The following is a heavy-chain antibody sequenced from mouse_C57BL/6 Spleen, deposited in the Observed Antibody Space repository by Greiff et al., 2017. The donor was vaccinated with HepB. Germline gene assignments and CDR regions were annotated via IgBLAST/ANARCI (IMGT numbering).Heavy chain of an antibody. CDR2: ISYSGST. D-gene: IGHD1-1*01. V-gene: IGHV3-8*01. CDR3: ARSPPYYYGSSGAMDY. J-gene: IGHJ4*01. Sequence: EVMLVESGPGLAKPSQTLSLTCSVTGYSITSDYWNWIRKFPGNKLEYMGYISYSGSTYYNPSLKSRISITRDTSKNQYYLQLNSVTTEDTATYYCARSPPYYYGSSGAMDYWGQGTSVTVSS. CDR1: GYSITSDY.